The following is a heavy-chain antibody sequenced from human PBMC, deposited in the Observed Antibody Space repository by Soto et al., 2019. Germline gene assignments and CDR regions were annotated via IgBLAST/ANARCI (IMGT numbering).Heavy chain of an antibody. Sequence: ASVKVSCKASGYTFTGYYMHWVRQAPGQGLEWMGWINPNSGGTNYAQKFQGWVTMTRDTSISTAYMELSRLRSDDTAVYYCARELIAVAGSGYYGMDVWGQGTTVTVSS. D-gene: IGHD6-19*01. CDR2: INPNSGGT. CDR1: GYTFTGYY. J-gene: IGHJ6*02. V-gene: IGHV1-2*04. CDR3: ARELIAVAGSGYYGMDV.